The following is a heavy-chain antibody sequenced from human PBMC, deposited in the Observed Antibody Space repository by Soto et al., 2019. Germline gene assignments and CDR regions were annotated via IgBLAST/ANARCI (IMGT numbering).Heavy chain of an antibody. V-gene: IGHV4-4*02. CDR1: GGSITSNW. Sequence: QVQLQESGPGLMKPSGTLSLTCAVSGGSITSNWWSWVRQPPGKGLEWIAEIFHTGSANYNPSLMGRLTISMDKSRSHFSLTLNSVTAADTAVYYCARHIAVSGTRGFDHRGQGTLVTVSS. D-gene: IGHD2-21*01. CDR2: IFHTGSA. J-gene: IGHJ4*02. CDR3: ARHIAVSGTRGFDH.